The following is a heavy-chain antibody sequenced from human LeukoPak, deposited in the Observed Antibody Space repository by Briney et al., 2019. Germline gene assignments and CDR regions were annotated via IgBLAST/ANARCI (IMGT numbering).Heavy chain of an antibody. CDR1: GFTFGSYG. D-gene: IGHD2-8*01. J-gene: IGHJ3*02. CDR3: ARDIGYCTNGVCYSLAFDI. Sequence: GGSLRLSCAASGFTFGSYGMHWVRQAPGKGLEWVAVIWYDGSNKYYADSVKGRFTISRDNSKNTLYLQMNSLRAEDTAVYYCARDIGYCTNGVCYSLAFDIWGQGTMVTVSS. CDR2: IWYDGSNK. V-gene: IGHV3-33*01.